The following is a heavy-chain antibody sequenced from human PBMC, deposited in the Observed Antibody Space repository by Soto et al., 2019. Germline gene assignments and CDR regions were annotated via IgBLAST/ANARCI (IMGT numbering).Heavy chain of an antibody. Sequence: QVQLVQSGAEVKKPGSSVKVSCKASGGTFSSYAISWVRQAPGQGLEWMGGIIPIFGTANYAQKFQGRVTITADESTSTAYMGRRSLRSEDTAGYYCGRPPGGQYEGELRAWGQGTLVTVSS. D-gene: IGHD1-26*01. J-gene: IGHJ5*02. V-gene: IGHV1-69*01. CDR3: GRPPGGQYEGELRA. CDR1: GGTFSSYA. CDR2: IIPIFGTA.